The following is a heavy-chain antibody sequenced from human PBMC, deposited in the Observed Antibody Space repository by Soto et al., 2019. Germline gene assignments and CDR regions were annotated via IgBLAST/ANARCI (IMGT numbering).Heavy chain of an antibody. D-gene: IGHD3-22*01. CDR3: ARQPQIRITMIVVAAFDY. V-gene: IGHV4-39*01. J-gene: IGHJ4*02. CDR1: GGSISSSSYY. Sequence: SETLSLTCTVSGGSISSSSYYWGWIRQPPGKGLEWIGSIYYSGSTYYNPSLKSRVTISVDTSKNQFSLKLSSVTAADTAVYYCARQPQIRITMIVVAAFDYWGQGTLVTVSS. CDR2: IYYSGST.